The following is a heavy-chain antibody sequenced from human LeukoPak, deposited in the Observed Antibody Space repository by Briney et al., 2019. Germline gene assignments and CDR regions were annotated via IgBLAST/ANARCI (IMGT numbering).Heavy chain of an antibody. CDR3: ARPSSGWYVLDY. Sequence: GESLKISCKGSEYSFTSYWISWVRQMPGKGLEWMGRIDPSDSYTNYSPSFQGHVTISADKSISTAYLQWSSLKASDTAMYYCARPSSGWYVLDYWGQGTLVTVSS. V-gene: IGHV5-10-1*01. J-gene: IGHJ4*02. CDR2: IDPSDSYT. D-gene: IGHD6-19*01. CDR1: EYSFTSYW.